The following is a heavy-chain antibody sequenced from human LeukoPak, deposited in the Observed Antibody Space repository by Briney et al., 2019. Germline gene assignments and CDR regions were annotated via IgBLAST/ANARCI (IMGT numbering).Heavy chain of an antibody. V-gene: IGHV4-61*05. CDR3: ARGYGSGSPIGY. D-gene: IGHD3-10*01. CDR1: GGSISSSSYY. CDR2: IYYSGST. J-gene: IGHJ4*02. Sequence: PSETLSLTCTVSGGSISSSSYYWGWIRQPPGKGLEWIGYIYYSGSTNYNPSLKSRVTISVDTSKNQFSLKLSSVTAADTAVYYCARGYGSGSPIGYWGQGTLVTVSS.